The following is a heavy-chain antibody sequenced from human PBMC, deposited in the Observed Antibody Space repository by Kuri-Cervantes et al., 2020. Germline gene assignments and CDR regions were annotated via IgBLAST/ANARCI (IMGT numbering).Heavy chain of an antibody. D-gene: IGHD2-2*01. J-gene: IGHJ6*02. CDR1: GGSFSSYY. Sequence: SESLSLTCAVYGGSFSSYYWSWIRQPPGKGLEWVGEINHIGSTNYNPSLKSRVTISVDTSKNQFSLKLSSVTAADTAVYYFASGGSVVVPAAIERGLCYGMDVWGQGTTVTVSS. CDR3: ASGGSVVVPAAIERGLCYGMDV. CDR2: INHIGST. V-gene: IGHV4-34*01.